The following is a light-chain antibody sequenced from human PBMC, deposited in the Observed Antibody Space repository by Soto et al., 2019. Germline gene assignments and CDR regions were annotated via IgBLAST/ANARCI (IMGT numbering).Light chain of an antibody. CDR1: QRISNYY. J-gene: IGKJ4*01. CDR3: QHYGSSPRT. V-gene: IGKV3-20*01. CDR2: GAS. Sequence: EIVLTQSPDTLSLSSGERATLSCRASQRISNYYLAWYHQKPGQAPRLLIYGASSRATGVPDSFSGSGSGTDFTLTISRLVPEDFAVYYSQHYGSSPRTSGGVTKQDIK.